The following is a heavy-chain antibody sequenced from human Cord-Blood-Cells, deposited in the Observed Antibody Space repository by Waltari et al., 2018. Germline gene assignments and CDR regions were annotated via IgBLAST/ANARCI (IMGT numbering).Heavy chain of an antibody. CDR3: AKGRGVIHYYYGMDV. V-gene: IGHV3-9*01. CDR1: GFTFDDYA. CDR2: ISWNSGSI. J-gene: IGHJ6*02. D-gene: IGHD3-10*01. Sequence: EVQLVESGGGLVQPGRSLRLSCAASGFTFDDYAMHWFRQAPGKGLEWVSGISWNSGSIGYADSVKGRFTISRDNAKNSLYLQMNSLRAEDTALYYCAKGRGVIHYYYGMDVWGQGTTVTVSS.